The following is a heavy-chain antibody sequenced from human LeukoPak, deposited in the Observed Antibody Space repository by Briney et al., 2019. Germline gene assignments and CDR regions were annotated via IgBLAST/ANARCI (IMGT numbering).Heavy chain of an antibody. D-gene: IGHD3-10*01. J-gene: IGHJ4*02. CDR3: ARAPATRMVRGVIKSFDY. Sequence: PSETLSLTCAVYGGSFSGYYWSWIRQPPGKGLEWIGEINHSGSINYNPSLKSRVTISVDTSKNQFSLKLSSVTAADTAVYYCARAPATRMVRGVIKSFDYWGQGTLVTVSS. CDR2: INHSGSI. CDR1: GGSFSGYY. V-gene: IGHV4-34*01.